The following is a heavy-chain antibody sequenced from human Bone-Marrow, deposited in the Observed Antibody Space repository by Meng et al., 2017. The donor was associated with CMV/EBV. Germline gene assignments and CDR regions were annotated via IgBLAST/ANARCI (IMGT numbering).Heavy chain of an antibody. V-gene: IGHV4-34*01. J-gene: IGHJ4*02. CDR3: ARDMGPELGVVY. CDR2: INHSGST. D-gene: IGHD7-27*01. CDR1: GGSFSGYY. Sequence: SETLSLTCAVYGGSFSGYYWSWIRQPPGKGLEWIGEINHSGSTNYNPSLKSRVTISVDTSKNQFSLHLRSVTAADTAVYYCARDMGPELGVVYWGQGTRVTVSS.